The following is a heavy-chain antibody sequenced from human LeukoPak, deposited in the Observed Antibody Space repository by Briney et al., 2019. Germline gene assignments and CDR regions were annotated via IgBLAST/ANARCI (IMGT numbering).Heavy chain of an antibody. CDR2: ISSSSSYI. V-gene: IGHV3-21*01. CDR1: GFTFRSYS. CDR3: ARDGMDV. Sequence: GGSLRLSCAASGFTFRSYSMKLVRQAAGEGLEWVSSISSSSSYIYYADTVEGRFTISRDNAKNSLYLQMNSLRAEDTAVYYCARDGMDVWGQGTTVTVS. J-gene: IGHJ6*02.